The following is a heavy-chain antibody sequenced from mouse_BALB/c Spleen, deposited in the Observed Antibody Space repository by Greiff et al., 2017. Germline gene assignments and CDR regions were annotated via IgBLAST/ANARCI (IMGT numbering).Heavy chain of an antibody. D-gene: IGHD2-14*01. CDR3: AKEDYRGMDY. CDR1: GYSFTSYY. V-gene: IGHV1-66*01. CDR2: IFPGSGNT. Sequence: QVQLQQSGPELVKPGASVKISCKASGYSFTSYYIHWVKQRPGQGLEWIGWIFPGSGNTKYNEKFKGKATLTADTSSSTAYMQLSSLTSEDSAVYFCAKEDYRGMDYWGQGTSVTVSS. J-gene: IGHJ4*01.